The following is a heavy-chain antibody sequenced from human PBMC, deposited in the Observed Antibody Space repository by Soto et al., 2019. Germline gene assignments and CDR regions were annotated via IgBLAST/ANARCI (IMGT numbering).Heavy chain of an antibody. CDR2: INAYNGNT. V-gene: IGHV1-18*04. CDR3: ASGPFYDSGSYYIDTFDF. CDR1: GYTFTSYG. J-gene: IGHJ4*02. D-gene: IGHD3-10*01. Sequence: QVQLVQSGAEVKKPGASVKVSCKASGYTFTSYGISWVRQAPGQGLEWMGWINAYNGNTNYAQKLQGRVTMTTDTSTSTAYMELRSLRSDDTAVYYCASGPFYDSGSYYIDTFDFWGQGTLVTVSS.